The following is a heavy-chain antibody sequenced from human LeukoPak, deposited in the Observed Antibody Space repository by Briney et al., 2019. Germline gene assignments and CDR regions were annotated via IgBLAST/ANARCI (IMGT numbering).Heavy chain of an antibody. Sequence: GGSLRLSCAASGFTFSSYAMIWVRQAPGKGLEWVSAISGSGGSTYYADCVKGRFTISRDNSKNTLYLQMNSLRAQDTAVYYCAKVSGGWSCDDAFDIWGQGTMVTVSS. CDR1: GFTFSSYA. J-gene: IGHJ3*02. D-gene: IGHD6-19*01. CDR2: ISGSGGST. CDR3: AKVSGGWSCDDAFDI. V-gene: IGHV3-23*01.